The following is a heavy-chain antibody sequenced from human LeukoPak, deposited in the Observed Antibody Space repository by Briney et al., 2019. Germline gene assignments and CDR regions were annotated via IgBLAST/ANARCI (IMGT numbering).Heavy chain of an antibody. J-gene: IGHJ4*02. CDR2: IYFSGGKT. V-gene: IGHV3-23*01. CDR1: GFTFNIYA. Sequence: PGGSLRLSCAAPGFTFNIYAMSWVRRAPGKGLEWGSTIYFSGGKTYSADSAEGRFAMSRDNTRNTVYLQMNSLRAEDTAVYYCEKDQGQAMVPRRFDYWGQGTLVTVSS. CDR3: EKDQGQAMVPRRFDY. D-gene: IGHD5-18*01.